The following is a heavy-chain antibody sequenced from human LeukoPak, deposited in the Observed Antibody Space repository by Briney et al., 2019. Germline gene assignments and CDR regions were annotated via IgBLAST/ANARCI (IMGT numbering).Heavy chain of an antibody. CDR3: AKDRAFGEETFDY. V-gene: IGHV3-30*18. CDR2: ISYDGSNK. J-gene: IGHJ4*02. Sequence: PGGSLRLSCAASGFTFSSYGMHWVPQAPGKGLEGVAVISYDGSNKYYADSVRGRFTISRDNYKNTLYLQMNSLRAEDTAVYYCAKDRAFGEETFDYWGQGTLVTVSS. D-gene: IGHD3-10*01. CDR1: GFTFSSYG.